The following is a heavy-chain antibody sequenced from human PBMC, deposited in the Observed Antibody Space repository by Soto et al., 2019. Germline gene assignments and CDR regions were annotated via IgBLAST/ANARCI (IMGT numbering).Heavy chain of an antibody. J-gene: IGHJ6*02. Sequence: QVQLQESGPGLVKPSQTLSLTCTVSGGSISSGGYYWSWIRQHPGKGLEWIGYIYYSGSTYYNPSLESRVTIAVDTSKNQFSLKLSSVTAADTAGYYCERDRARAAYYCYGVAVWGQGTTVTVSS. CDR2: IYYSGST. D-gene: IGHD2-15*01. CDR1: GGSISSGGYY. V-gene: IGHV4-31*03. CDR3: ERDRARAAYYCYGVAV.